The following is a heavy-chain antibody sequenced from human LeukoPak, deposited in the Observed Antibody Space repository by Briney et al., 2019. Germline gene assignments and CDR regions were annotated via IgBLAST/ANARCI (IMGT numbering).Heavy chain of an antibody. CDR1: GFAFSSYW. V-gene: IGHV3-7*05. Sequence: GGSLRLSCAAPGFAFSSYWMNWVRQAPGKGLEWVANIKQDGSEKYYVDSVKGRFTISRDNAKSSLYLQMNSLRVEDTAVYYCATSRTLDHWGQGTLVTVSS. CDR3: ATSRTLDH. CDR2: IKQDGSEK. J-gene: IGHJ4*02.